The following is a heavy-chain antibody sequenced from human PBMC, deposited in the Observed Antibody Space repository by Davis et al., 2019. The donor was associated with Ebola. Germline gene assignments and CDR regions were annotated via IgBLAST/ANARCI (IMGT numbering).Heavy chain of an antibody. CDR3: ARDRNPYGLDV. D-gene: IGHD1-14*01. CDR1: GFTFSTYW. Sequence: PGGSLRLSCAASGFTFSTYWMHWVRQSPGKGLEWVSRINGHGSTTNYADSVKGRFTISRDNAKNTLYLQINSLRAEDTAMYYCARDRNPYGLDVWGQGTTVTVSS. V-gene: IGHV3-74*01. CDR2: INGHGSTT. J-gene: IGHJ6*02.